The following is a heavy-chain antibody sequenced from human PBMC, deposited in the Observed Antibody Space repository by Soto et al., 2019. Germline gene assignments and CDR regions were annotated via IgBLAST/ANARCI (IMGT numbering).Heavy chain of an antibody. D-gene: IGHD2-21*02. CDR2: INAGNGNT. Sequence: GASVKVSCKASGYTFTSFVMHWVRQAPGQRLEWMGWINAGNGNTKYSQNFQGRVTIIRDTSASTAYMELSSLRSEDTAVYYCARGWGDKRSFDIWGQGTMVTVSS. CDR1: GYTFTSFV. CDR3: ARGWGDKRSFDI. J-gene: IGHJ3*02. V-gene: IGHV1-3*01.